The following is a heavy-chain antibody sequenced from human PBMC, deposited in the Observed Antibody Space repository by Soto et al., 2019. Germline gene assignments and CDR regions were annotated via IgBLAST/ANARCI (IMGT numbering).Heavy chain of an antibody. CDR2: IWYDGSNK. V-gene: IGHV3-33*01. CDR3: AREPIAVTTPYFDY. J-gene: IGHJ4*02. D-gene: IGHD4-17*01. CDR1: GFTFSSYG. Sequence: QVQLVESGGGVVQPGRSLRLSCAASGFTFSSYGMHWVRQAPGKGLEWVAVIWYDGSNKYYADSVKGRFTISRDNSKNTLYLQMNSLRAEDTAVYYCAREPIAVTTPYFDYWGQGTPVTVSS.